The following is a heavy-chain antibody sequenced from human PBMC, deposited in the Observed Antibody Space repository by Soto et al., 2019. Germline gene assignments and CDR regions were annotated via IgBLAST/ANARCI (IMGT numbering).Heavy chain of an antibody. CDR3: ARARRGDGSGTYYNGVHWFDP. V-gene: IGHV6-1*01. J-gene: IGHJ5*02. Sequence: SQTLSLTCAISGDSVSSNNAAWNWIRQSPSRGLEWLGRTYYRSKWYNDYAVSVKSRITINPDTSKNQFSLQLNSVTAADTAVYYCARARRGDGSGTYYNGVHWFDPWGQGTLVTV. CDR1: GDSVSSNNAA. D-gene: IGHD3-10*01. CDR2: TYYRSKWYN.